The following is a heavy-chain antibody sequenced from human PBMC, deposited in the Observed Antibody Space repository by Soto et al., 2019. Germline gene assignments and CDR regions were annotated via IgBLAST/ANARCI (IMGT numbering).Heavy chain of an antibody. D-gene: IGHD2-15*01. J-gene: IGHJ3*02. CDR1: GFTFSSYA. Sequence: GGSLRLSCAASGFTFSSYAMSWVRQAPGKGLEWVSAISGSGGSTYYADSVKGRFTISRDNSKNTLYLQMNSLRAEDTAVYYCAKDQTIKYCSGGSCYPDAFDIWGQGTMVTVSS. V-gene: IGHV3-23*01. CDR2: ISGSGGST. CDR3: AKDQTIKYCSGGSCYPDAFDI.